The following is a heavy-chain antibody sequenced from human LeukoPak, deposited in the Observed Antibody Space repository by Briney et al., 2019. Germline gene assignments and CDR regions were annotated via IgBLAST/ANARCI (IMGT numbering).Heavy chain of an antibody. CDR2: ISYSGNT. J-gene: IGHJ3*02. V-gene: IGHV4-31*03. CDR1: GGSISSGGYY. D-gene: IGHD3-10*01. Sequence: SETLSLTCTVSGGSISSGGYYWSWIRQHPGKGLEWIGYISYSGNTYYNPSLKTRLTISVDTSKNQFCLNVSSVTAADTAVYYCARGVKGLRGAFDIWGQGTMVTVSS. CDR3: ARGVKGLRGAFDI.